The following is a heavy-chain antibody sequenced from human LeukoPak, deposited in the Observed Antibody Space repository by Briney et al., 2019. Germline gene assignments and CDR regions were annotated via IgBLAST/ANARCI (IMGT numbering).Heavy chain of an antibody. CDR1: GDSVSSNSAA. CDR3: ARDERYAAYSSSVYYYYGMDV. V-gene: IGHV6-1*01. CDR2: TYYRSKWYN. J-gene: IGHJ6*02. D-gene: IGHD6-13*01. Sequence: SQTLSLTCAISGDSVSSNSAAWNWIRQSPSRGLEWLGRTYYRSKWYNDYAVSVKSRITINPDTSKNQFSLQLNSVTPEDTAVYYCARDERYAAYSSSVYYYYGMDVWGQGTTATVSS.